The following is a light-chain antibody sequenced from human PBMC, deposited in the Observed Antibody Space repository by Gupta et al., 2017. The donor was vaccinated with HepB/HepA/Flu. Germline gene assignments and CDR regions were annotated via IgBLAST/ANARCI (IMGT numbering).Light chain of an antibody. V-gene: IGLV4-69*01. Sequence: LAVTHTPPAPASLGAPVNLTCTLSSAPRDHATEWHQQQPCKGPRYLMLIRSDGSHSKGYGISDRFSGSTSGAERYLTISSLRSEDEADYFCQTWRTGLVVFGGGTKLTVL. CDR2: IRSDGSH. CDR1: SAPRDHA. J-gene: IGLJ3*02. CDR3: QTWRTGLVV.